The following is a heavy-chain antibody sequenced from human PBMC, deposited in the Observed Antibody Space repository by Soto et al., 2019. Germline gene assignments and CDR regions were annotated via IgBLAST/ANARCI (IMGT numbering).Heavy chain of an antibody. CDR3: ARYGDYSDSSGYLPFDY. D-gene: IGHD3-22*01. V-gene: IGHV4-31*01. Sequence: QVQLQESGPGLVKPSQTLSLTCTVSGGSISSGGYYWSWIRQHPGKGLEWIGYIYYSGSTYYNPSLQPPVSMSVDTSKNQFSLKLGSVTAAYTALYYCARYGDYSDSSGYLPFDYWGQGTLVTVSS. CDR1: GGSISSGGYY. J-gene: IGHJ4*02. CDR2: IYYSGST.